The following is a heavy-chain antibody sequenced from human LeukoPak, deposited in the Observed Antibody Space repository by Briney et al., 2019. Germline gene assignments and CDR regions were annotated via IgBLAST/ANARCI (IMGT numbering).Heavy chain of an antibody. V-gene: IGHV4-31*03. CDR3: ARLAFDWWFDY. CDR1: GGSISSGGYY. CDR2: IYYSGST. D-gene: IGHD3-9*01. Sequence: SQTLSLTCTVSGGSISSGGYYWSRIRQHPGKGLEWIGYIYYSGSTYYNPSLKSRVTISVDTSKNQFSLKLSSVTAADTAVYYCARLAFDWWFDYWGQGTLVTVSS. J-gene: IGHJ4*02.